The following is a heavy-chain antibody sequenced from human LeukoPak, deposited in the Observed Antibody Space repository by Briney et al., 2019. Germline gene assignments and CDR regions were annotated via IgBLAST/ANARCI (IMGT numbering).Heavy chain of an antibody. CDR3: ARVDTSSWYLWFDP. CDR2: INPNSGGT. V-gene: IGHV1-2*02. CDR1: GYTFTGYY. Sequence: ASVKVSCKASGYTFTGYYMHWVRQAPGQGLEWMGWINPNSGGTNYAQKFQGRVTMTRDTSISTAYMELSRLRSDDTAVYYCARVDTSSWYLWFDPWGQGTLVTVSS. D-gene: IGHD6-13*01. J-gene: IGHJ5*02.